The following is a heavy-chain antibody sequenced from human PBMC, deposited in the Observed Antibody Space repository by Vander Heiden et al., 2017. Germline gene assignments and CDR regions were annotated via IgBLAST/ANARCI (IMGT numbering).Heavy chain of an antibody. D-gene: IGHD1-26*01. CDR1: GFPFTSYA. CDR3: ARDRGTRHWYFDF. Sequence: QVQLVESGGGVVQPGRSLRLSCAASGFPFTSYAMHWVRQAPGKGLEWVAIIRYDGSNKYYADSVKGRFTISRDTSNNTLYLQMNSLRVEDTAVYYCARDRGTRHWYFDFWGRGTLVTVSS. V-gene: IGHV3-33*01. CDR2: IRYDGSNK. J-gene: IGHJ2*01.